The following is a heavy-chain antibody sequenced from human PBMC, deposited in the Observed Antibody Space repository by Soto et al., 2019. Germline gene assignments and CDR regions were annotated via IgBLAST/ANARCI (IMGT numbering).Heavy chain of an antibody. D-gene: IGHD5-18*01. CDR1: GYTFTSYG. CDR3: ARDPDVDTAIGYNWFDP. CDR2: ISAYNGNT. Sequence: ASVKVSCKASGYTFTSYGISWVRQAPGQGLEWMGWISAYNGNTNYAQKLQGRVTMTTDTSTSTAYMELRSLRSDDTAVYYCARDPDVDTAIGYNWFDPWGQGTLVTVSS. J-gene: IGHJ5*02. V-gene: IGHV1-18*04.